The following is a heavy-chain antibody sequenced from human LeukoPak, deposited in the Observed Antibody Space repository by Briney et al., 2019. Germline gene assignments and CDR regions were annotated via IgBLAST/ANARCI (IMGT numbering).Heavy chain of an antibody. J-gene: IGHJ4*02. D-gene: IGHD3-10*01. CDR2: INHSGST. CDR1: GGSFSGHY. CDR3: ARGMFYYGSGSYYY. Sequence: PSETLSLTCAVYGGSFSGHYWSWIRQPPGKGLEWVGEINHSGSTNYNPSLKSRVTISVDTSKNQFSLKLSSVTAADTAVYYCARGMFYYGSGSYYYWGQGTLVTVSS. V-gene: IGHV4-34*01.